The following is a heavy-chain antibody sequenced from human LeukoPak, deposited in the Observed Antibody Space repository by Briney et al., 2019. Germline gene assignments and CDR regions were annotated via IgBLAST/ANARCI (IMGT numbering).Heavy chain of an antibody. V-gene: IGHV4-61*05. CDR2: IYYTGST. CDR3: ARTRGAAVNFDY. Sequence: SETLSLTCTVSGGSIRTTSSYWGWIRQPPGKGLEWIGYIYYTGSTNYNPSLKSQVAMSVDTSKNQFSLSLTSVTAADTAVYYCARTRGAAVNFDYWGQGTLVTVSS. CDR1: GGSIRTTSSY. J-gene: IGHJ4*02. D-gene: IGHD6-13*01.